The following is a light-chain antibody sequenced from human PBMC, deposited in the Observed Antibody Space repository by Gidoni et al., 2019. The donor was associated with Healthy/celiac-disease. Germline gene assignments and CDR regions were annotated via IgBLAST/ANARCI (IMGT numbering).Light chain of an antibody. V-gene: IGKV3-15*01. CDR3: QQYNNGWT. J-gene: IGKJ1*01. CDR2: GAS. CDR1: QSVSSN. Sequence: EIVMTQSPATLSVSPGERATLSCRASQSVSSNLAWYQQKPGQAPRLLTYGASTRATGIPARFSGSGSGTEFTLTISSLQSEDFAVYYCQQYNNGWTFGQGTKVEIK.